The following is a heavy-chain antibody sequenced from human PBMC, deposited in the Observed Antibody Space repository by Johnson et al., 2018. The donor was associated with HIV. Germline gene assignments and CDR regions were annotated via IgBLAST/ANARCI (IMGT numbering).Heavy chain of an antibody. V-gene: IGHV3-30*18. Sequence: VQLVESGGGVVQPGRSLRLSCAASGFTFSSYGMHWVRQAPGKGLERVAGISYDETNDYYADSVKGRFTISRDNPKNTLYSQMNSLSAEDTAIYYCAKLRKKQWLVGEAFDIWGQGTMVTVS. D-gene: IGHD6-19*01. CDR1: GFTFSSYG. J-gene: IGHJ3*02. CDR2: ISYDETND. CDR3: AKLRKKQWLVGEAFDI.